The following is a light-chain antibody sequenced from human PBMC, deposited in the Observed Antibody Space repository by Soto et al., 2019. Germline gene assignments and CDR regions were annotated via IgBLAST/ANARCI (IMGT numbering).Light chain of an antibody. V-gene: IGLV2-14*03. J-gene: IGLJ1*01. Sequence: QSVLTQPASVSGSPGQSVTISCTGTSNDVGAYKYVSWYQKHPGKAPKLMIYGVSNRPSGISDRFSGSKSGNTALLTISGLQPEDEADYFCSSFTGPTTLDVFGTGTKVNVL. CDR2: GVS. CDR3: SSFTGPTTLDV. CDR1: SNDVGAYKY.